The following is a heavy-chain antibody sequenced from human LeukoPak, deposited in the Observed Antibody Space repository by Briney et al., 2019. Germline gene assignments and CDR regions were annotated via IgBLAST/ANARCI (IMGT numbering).Heavy chain of an antibody. J-gene: IGHJ4*02. CDR3: ARAQGYYYDSSGYYSFDY. CDR1: GFTFSRYG. V-gene: IGHV3-30*02. D-gene: IGHD3-22*01. CDR2: IRYDGGEE. Sequence: GGSLRLSCSGTGFTFSRYGIHWVRQAPGEGLEWVTVIRYDGGEEYYVDSVKGRFAVSRDNSKNTVYLQMNSLRAEDTAVYYCARAQGYYYDSSGYYSFDYWGQGTLVTVSS.